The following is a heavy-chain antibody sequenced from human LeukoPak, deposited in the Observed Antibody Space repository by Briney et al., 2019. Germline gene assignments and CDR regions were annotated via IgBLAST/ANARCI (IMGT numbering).Heavy chain of an antibody. J-gene: IGHJ5*01. V-gene: IGHV3-23*01. Sequence: GGALRLSCVASLFIFTNYAMSWVRQAPGEGLQWVSHISSSGAGTYCGDSVNGRFTIYRVNSKNTLYLHMNRLRAEDTAVYYYVQRGGALPAATWFDCWGQVILVTVSS. D-gene: IGHD2-2*01. CDR2: ISSSGAGT. CDR3: VQRGGALPAATWFDC. CDR1: LFIFTNYA.